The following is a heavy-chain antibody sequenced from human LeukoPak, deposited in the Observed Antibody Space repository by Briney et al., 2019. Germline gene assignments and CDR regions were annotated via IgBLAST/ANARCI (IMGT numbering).Heavy chain of an antibody. CDR2: ISYDGSNK. CDR1: GFTFSSYG. V-gene: IGHV3-30*18. D-gene: IGHD3-10*01. J-gene: IGHJ4*02. Sequence: GGSLRLSGAASGFTFSSYGMHWVRQAPGKGLEWVAVISYDGSNKYYADSVKGRFTISRDNSKNTLYLQMNSLRAEDTAVYYCAKDHGSGSFDYWGQGTLVTVSA. CDR3: AKDHGSGSFDY.